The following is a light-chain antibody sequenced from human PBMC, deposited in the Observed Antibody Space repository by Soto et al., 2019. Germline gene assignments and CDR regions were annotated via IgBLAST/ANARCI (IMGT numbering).Light chain of an antibody. Sequence: QSALTQPASVSGSPGQSITISCTGTSSDVGCYNLVSWHQQYPGKAPKLMIYEGSKRPSGVSNRFSGSKSGNTASLTISGLQAEDEADYYCCSYAGSTTYYVFGTGTKLTVL. V-gene: IGLV2-23*01. J-gene: IGLJ1*01. CDR1: SSDVGCYNL. CDR3: CSYAGSTTYYV. CDR2: EGS.